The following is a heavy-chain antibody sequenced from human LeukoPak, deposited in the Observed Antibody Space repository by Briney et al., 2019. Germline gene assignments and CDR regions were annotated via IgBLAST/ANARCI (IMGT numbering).Heavy chain of an antibody. Sequence: SETLSLTCAVSGYSISSGYYWGWIRQPPGEGLEWIGSVYHSGSTYYNPSLKSRVTISVDTSKNQFSLKLSSVTAADTAVYYCARHGNYYDTSQSDPWGQGTLVTVSS. CDR1: GYSISSGYY. CDR3: ARHGNYYDTSQSDP. D-gene: IGHD3-22*01. J-gene: IGHJ5*02. CDR2: VYHSGST. V-gene: IGHV4-38-2*01.